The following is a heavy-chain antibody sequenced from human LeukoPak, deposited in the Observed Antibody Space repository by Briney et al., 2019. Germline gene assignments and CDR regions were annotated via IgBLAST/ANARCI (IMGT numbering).Heavy chain of an antibody. J-gene: IGHJ3*01. Sequence: GGSLRLSCAASGFTFSSYAMSWVRQAPGKGLEWVSGITSGGSIYYADSVKGRFTISGDNSKSTLHLQMNSLRAEDTAVYYCAISIEPPGRYAFDVWGQGTKVTVSS. D-gene: IGHD2/OR15-2a*01. CDR2: ITSGGSI. V-gene: IGHV3-23*01. CDR3: AISIEPPGRYAFDV. CDR1: GFTFSSYA.